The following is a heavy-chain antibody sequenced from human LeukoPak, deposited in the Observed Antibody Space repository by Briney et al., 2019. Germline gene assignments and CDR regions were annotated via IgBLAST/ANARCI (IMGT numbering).Heavy chain of an antibody. J-gene: IGHJ4*02. CDR1: GGSISSGGYY. D-gene: IGHD4-17*01. V-gene: IGHV4-31*03. Sequence: TLFLTCTVSGGSISSGGYYWSWIRQHPGKGLEWIGYISYSGSTYYTPSLKSRVTISVDTSKNQFSLNLSSVTAADTAVYYCVRGTATVTTGDYWGQGTLVTVSS. CDR2: ISYSGST. CDR3: VRGTATVTTGDY.